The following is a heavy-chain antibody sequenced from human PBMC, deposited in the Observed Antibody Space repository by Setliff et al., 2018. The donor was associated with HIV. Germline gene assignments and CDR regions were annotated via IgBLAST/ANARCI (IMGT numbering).Heavy chain of an antibody. CDR2: IKSKAYGETT. V-gene: IGHV3-49*04. CDR1: GFTFGEYA. Sequence: GGSLRLSCTASGFTFGEYAMSWVRQAPGKGLEWVGIIKSKAYGETTEYAASVKGRFALSRDDSKSIAYLQMNSLKTEDTGVYYCTPPPGTYWGQGTLVTVS. CDR3: TPPPGTY. D-gene: IGHD1-1*01. J-gene: IGHJ4*02.